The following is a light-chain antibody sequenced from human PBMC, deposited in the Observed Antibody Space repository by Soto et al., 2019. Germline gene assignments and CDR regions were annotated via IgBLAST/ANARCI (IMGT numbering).Light chain of an antibody. Sequence: EIVLTQSPATLSLSPGERATLSCRASQSVGSYLAWYQQKPGQAPRLLIYDASNRATGIPARFSGSGSGTDFNLTISSLEPEDFAVYYCQQRSNWPPLTFGPGTKVDIK. CDR1: QSVGSY. J-gene: IGKJ3*01. CDR2: DAS. CDR3: QQRSNWPPLT. V-gene: IGKV3-11*01.